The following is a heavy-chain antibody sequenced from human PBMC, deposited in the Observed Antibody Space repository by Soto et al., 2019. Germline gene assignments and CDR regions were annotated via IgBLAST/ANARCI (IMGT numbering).Heavy chain of an antibody. Sequence: QLQLQESGSGLVKPSQTLSLTCAVSGGSISSGGYSWSWIRQPPGKGLEWIGYIYHSGSTYYNPSLKSRVTISVDRSKNQFSLKLSSVTAADTAVYYCAREGDYDSSGYYVAFDIWGQGTMVTVSS. V-gene: IGHV4-30-2*01. J-gene: IGHJ3*02. D-gene: IGHD3-22*01. CDR3: AREGDYDSSGYYVAFDI. CDR2: IYHSGST. CDR1: GGSISSGGYS.